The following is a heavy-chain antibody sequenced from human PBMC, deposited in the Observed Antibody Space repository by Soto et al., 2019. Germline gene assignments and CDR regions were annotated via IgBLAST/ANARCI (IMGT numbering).Heavy chain of an antibody. Sequence: GGSLRLSCAASGFTFSSYSMNWVRQAPGKGLEWVASISSSSSYIYYADSVKGRFTISRDNAKNSLYLQMNSLRAEDTAVYYCARGADQYYDFWSGYSYYYYYGMDVWGQGTTVTVSS. D-gene: IGHD3-3*01. CDR2: ISSSSSYI. CDR3: ARGADQYYDFWSGYSYYYYYGMDV. CDR1: GFTFSSYS. V-gene: IGHV3-21*01. J-gene: IGHJ6*02.